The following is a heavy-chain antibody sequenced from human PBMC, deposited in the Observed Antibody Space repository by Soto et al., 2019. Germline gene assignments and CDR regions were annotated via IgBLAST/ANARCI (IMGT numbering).Heavy chain of an antibody. V-gene: IGHV1-46*03. CDR3: ARDQEPSTLYYDYYYMDV. Sequence: ASVKVSCKASVYTFTSYYIHWVRQAPGQGLEWMGIINPSGGSTSYAQKFQGRVTMTRNRSTSTVYMEVSGLRSEDTAVYYCARDQEPSTLYYDYYYMDVWGKGTTVTLSS. J-gene: IGHJ6*03. CDR2: INPSGGST. CDR1: VYTFTSYY.